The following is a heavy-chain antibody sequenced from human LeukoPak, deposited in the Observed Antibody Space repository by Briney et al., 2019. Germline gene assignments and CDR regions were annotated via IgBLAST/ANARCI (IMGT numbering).Heavy chain of an antibody. D-gene: IGHD3-22*01. Sequence: PGGSLRLSCAASGFIFSSYGIHWVRQAPGKGLEWVAITSYDGSNDCYADSVKGRFTISRDNSKNTVYLQMNNLRAEDTAVYYCAKARGSGYPARENFDYWGQGTLVTVSS. J-gene: IGHJ4*02. CDR3: AKARGSGYPARENFDY. CDR1: GFIFSSYG. CDR2: TSYDGSND. V-gene: IGHV3-30*18.